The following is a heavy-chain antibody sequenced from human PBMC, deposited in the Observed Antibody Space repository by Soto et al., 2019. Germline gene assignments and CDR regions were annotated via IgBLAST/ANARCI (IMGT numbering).Heavy chain of an antibody. V-gene: IGHV4-61*01. J-gene: IGHJ4*02. Sequence: QVQLQESGPGLVKPSETLSLTCSVSGGSVTSGSYYWSWIRQPPGKGLEWIGYIYSSGGTSYNPSLKSRGIISVATSKNQFSLKLTSVTAADTAVYYCARAGDGYNNWGQGTLVTVSS. D-gene: IGHD5-12*01. CDR2: IYSSGGT. CDR1: GGSVTSGSYY. CDR3: ARAGDGYNN.